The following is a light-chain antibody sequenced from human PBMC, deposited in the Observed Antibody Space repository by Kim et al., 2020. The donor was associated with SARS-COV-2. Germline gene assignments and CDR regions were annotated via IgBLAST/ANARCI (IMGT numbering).Light chain of an antibody. V-gene: IGKV1-33*01. J-gene: IGKJ4*01. CDR3: QQYRHAPPT. CDR1: QDISDH. CDR2: DAS. Sequence: DIKMTQSPSSLSASVGDRVTITCQASQDISDHLNWYQQKPGRAPKLLIYDASGLETGVPSRFTGSRSGTDFTFAISSLQPEDFATYYCQQYRHAPPTFGGGTKLEI.